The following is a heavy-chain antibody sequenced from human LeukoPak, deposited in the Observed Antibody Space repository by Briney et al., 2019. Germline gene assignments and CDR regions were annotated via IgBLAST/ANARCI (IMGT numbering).Heavy chain of an antibody. CDR3: ANPKRGGATPFDY. CDR2: ITGSDVNT. CDR1: GFTFSNYA. Sequence: GGSLRLSCAASGFTFSNYAMSWVRQTPGKGLEWVSAITGSDVNTYYADSVKGRFTISRDNSKNTLYLQMNSLRAEDTAVYYCANPKRGGATPFDYWGQGTLVTVSS. J-gene: IGHJ4*02. D-gene: IGHD1-26*01. V-gene: IGHV3-23*01.